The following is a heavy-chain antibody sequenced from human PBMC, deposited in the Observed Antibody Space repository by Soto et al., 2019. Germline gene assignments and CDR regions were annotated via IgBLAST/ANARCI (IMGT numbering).Heavy chain of an antibody. V-gene: IGHV4-34*01. J-gene: IGHJ4*02. D-gene: IGHD1-26*01. CDR3: ARRRRREGRRPLDY. CDR1: GGSFSGYY. Sequence: SETLSLTCAVYGGSFSGYYWSWIRQPPGKGLEWIGEINHSGSTNYNPSLKSRVTISVDTSKNQFSLKLSSVTAADTAVYYCARRRRREGRRPLDYWGQGTLVTVSS. CDR2: INHSGST.